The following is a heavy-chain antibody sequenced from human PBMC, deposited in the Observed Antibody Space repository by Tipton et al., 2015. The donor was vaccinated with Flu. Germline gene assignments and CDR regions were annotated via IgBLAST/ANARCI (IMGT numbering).Heavy chain of an antibody. J-gene: IGHJ1*01. CDR2: INHSGST. Sequence: AGLVKPSETLSLTCAVYGGSFSGYYWSWIRQPPGKGLEWIGEINHSGSTNYNPSLKSRVTISVDTSKNQFSLKLSSVTAADTAVYYCARTGYSSSWLYFQHWGQGTLVTVSS. CDR1: GGSFSGYY. CDR3: ARTGYSSSWLYFQH. V-gene: IGHV4-34*01. D-gene: IGHD6-13*01.